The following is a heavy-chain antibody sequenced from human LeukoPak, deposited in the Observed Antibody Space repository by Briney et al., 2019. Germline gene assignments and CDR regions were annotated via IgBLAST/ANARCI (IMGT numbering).Heavy chain of an antibody. D-gene: IGHD6-19*01. Sequence: SETLSLTCAVYGGSFSGYYWSWIRQPPGNGLEWIGEINHSGSTNYNPSLKSRVTTSVDTSKNQFSLTLIAVTAADTAVYYCARRVTSGWYLAPSYYFDYWGQGTLVTVSS. CDR1: GGSFSGYY. CDR3: ARRVTSGWYLAPSYYFDY. CDR2: INHSGST. J-gene: IGHJ4*02. V-gene: IGHV4-34*01.